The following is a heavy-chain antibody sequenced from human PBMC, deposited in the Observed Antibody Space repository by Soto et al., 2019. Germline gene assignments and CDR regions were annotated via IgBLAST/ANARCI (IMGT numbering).Heavy chain of an antibody. CDR2: ISSSSSYI. V-gene: IGHV3-21*02. Sequence: EVQLVESGGGLVKPGGSLRLSCAASGFTFSSYSMNWVRQAPGKGLEWVSSISSSSSYIYYADSVKGRFTISRDNAKNSLYLQMNSLRAEDTAVYYCARDPTDYGDYVGWYFDLWGRGTLVTVSS. CDR3: ARDPTDYGDYVGWYFDL. J-gene: IGHJ2*01. D-gene: IGHD4-17*01. CDR1: GFTFSSYS.